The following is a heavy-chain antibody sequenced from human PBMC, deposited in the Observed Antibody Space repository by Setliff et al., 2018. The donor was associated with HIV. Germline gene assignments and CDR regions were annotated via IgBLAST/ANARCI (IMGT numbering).Heavy chain of an antibody. CDR3: AGEKKAWSVSDSFYEY. Sequence: SETLSLTCTVPGLSMSYNYWTWIRQSPGKGLEWIGYVHYSGSTRYNPSLKSRVTISVDTSKKKFSLKLTSMTATDTAVYYCAGEKKAWSVSDSFYEYWGQGVPVTVSS. J-gene: IGHJ4*02. V-gene: IGHV4-59*03. CDR2: VHYSGST. CDR1: GLSMSYNY. D-gene: IGHD3-3*01.